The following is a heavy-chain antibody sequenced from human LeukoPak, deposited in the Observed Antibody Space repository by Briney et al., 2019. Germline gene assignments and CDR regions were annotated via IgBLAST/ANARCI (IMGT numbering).Heavy chain of an antibody. V-gene: IGHV3-23*01. CDR3: ARLRDAYPDY. Sequence: GGSLRLSCAASGFTFSSYAMSWVRQAPGKGLEWVSAISGSGGSTYYAGSVKGRFTISRDNSKNTLYLQMDSLRAEDTAVYYCARLRDAYPDYWGQGTLITVSS. CDR2: ISGSGGST. D-gene: IGHD5-24*01. CDR1: GFTFSSYA. J-gene: IGHJ4*02.